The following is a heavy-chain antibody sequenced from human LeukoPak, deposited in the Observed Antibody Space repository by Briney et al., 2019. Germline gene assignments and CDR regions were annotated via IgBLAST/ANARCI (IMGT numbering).Heavy chain of an antibody. CDR3: ARYCSSSRCLYYYHMDV. Sequence: GGSLRLSCAASGFTFSSYWMNWVRQAPGKGLEWVANIKQDGSEKYYVDSVKGRFTISRDDAKNSLYLQMNGLRAEDTAVYYCARYCSSSRCLYYYHMDVWGKGTTVTVSS. CDR1: GFTFSSYW. CDR2: IKQDGSEK. J-gene: IGHJ6*03. V-gene: IGHV3-7*01. D-gene: IGHD2-2*01.